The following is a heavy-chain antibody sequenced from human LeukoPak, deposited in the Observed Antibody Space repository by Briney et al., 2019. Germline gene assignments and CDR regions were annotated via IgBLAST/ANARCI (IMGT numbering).Heavy chain of an antibody. D-gene: IGHD5-12*01. Sequence: GGSLRLSCVASGFNFHDHTMHWVRHPPGKGLEWVGLITWDGRTTYYADSLKGQFTISRDNSRNSLFLQIHSLKNEDSGLYYCAKEGTGHDDILEYYFDYWGRGTVVTVS. V-gene: IGHV3-43*01. CDR3: AKEGTGHDDILEYYFDY. CDR2: ITWDGRTT. CDR1: GFNFHDHT. J-gene: IGHJ4*02.